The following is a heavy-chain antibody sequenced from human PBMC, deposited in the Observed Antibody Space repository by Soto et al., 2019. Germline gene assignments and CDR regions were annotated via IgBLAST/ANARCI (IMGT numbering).Heavy chain of an antibody. CDR2: IYISEST. D-gene: IGHD3-10*02. CDR3: VRDVHSLLAF. CDR1: CGSSIDRDC. V-gene: IGHV4-4*02. Sequence: SETLSLTCTVACGSSIDRDCRRFIKQPTGKGLEWIGEIYISESTNYDPSLETRVTLSIDKSNNKVSLTLRSVTAVYSAVYYCVRDVHSLLAFWGKGTLVPVSS. J-gene: IGHJ1*01.